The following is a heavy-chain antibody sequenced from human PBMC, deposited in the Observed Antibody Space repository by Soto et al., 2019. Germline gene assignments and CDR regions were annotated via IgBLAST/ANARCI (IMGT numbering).Heavy chain of an antibody. CDR3: ARSSSSLNLYYYYGMDV. V-gene: IGHV3-33*01. Sequence: GGSLRLSCAASGFTFSSYGMHWVRQAPGKGLEWVAVIWYDGSNKYYADSVKGRFTISRDNSKNTLYLQMNSLRAEDTAVYYCARSSSSLNLYYYYGMDVWGQGTTVTVSS. CDR1: GFTFSSYG. J-gene: IGHJ6*02. CDR2: IWYDGSNK. D-gene: IGHD6-6*01.